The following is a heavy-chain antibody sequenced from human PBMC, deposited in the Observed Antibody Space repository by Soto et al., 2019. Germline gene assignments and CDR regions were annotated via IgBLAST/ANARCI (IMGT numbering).Heavy chain of an antibody. CDR1: SGSISSSNW. Sequence: QVQLQESGPGLVKPSGTLSLTCAVSSGSISSSNWWSWVRQPPGKGLEWIGEIYHSGSTNYNPSLKSRVTISVDKSKNQFSLKLSSVTAADTAVYYCASRLEYSSGGSCYSGEDYWGQGTLVTVSS. J-gene: IGHJ4*02. D-gene: IGHD2-15*01. V-gene: IGHV4-4*02. CDR2: IYHSGST. CDR3: ASRLEYSSGGSCYSGEDY.